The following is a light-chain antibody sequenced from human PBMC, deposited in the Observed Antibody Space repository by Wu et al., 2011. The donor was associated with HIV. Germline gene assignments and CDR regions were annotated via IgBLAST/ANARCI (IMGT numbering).Light chain of an antibody. CDR2: DAS. CDR3: QQYNNWPYT. Sequence: EIVLTQSPGTLSLSPGERATLSCRASQSVRSNVAWYQHKPGQAPRLLIYDASTRATGIPARFSGSGSGTDFTLTISSMQSEDFAVYYCQQYNNWPYTFGQGTKLEIK. CDR1: QSVRSN. J-gene: IGKJ2*01. V-gene: IGKV3-15*01.